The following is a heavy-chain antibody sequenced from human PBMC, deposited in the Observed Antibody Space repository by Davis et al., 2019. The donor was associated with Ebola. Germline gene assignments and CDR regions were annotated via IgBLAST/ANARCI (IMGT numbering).Heavy chain of an antibody. CDR2: INHSGST. D-gene: IGHD6-25*01. V-gene: IGHV4-34*01. CDR1: GGSFSGYY. Sequence: MPSETLSLTCAVYGGSFSGYYWSWIRQPPGKGLEWIGEINHSGSTNYNPSLKSRVTISVDTSKNQFSLKLSSVTAADTAVYSCASGSARSYYYYGMDVWGQGTTVTVSS. CDR3: ASGSARSYYYYGMDV. J-gene: IGHJ6*02.